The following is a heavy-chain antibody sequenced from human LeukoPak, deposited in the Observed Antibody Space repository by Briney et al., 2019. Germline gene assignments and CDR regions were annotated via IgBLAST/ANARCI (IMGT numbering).Heavy chain of an antibody. D-gene: IGHD3-22*01. J-gene: IGHJ4*02. CDR3: AKHYDSSGYQDY. CDR1: GFTFSSYG. CDR2: ISGSGGST. V-gene: IGHV3-23*01. Sequence: PGGSLRLSCAASGFTFSSYGMSWVRRAPGKGLEWVSAISGSGGSTYYADSVKGRFTISRDNSKNTLYLQMNSLRAEDTAVYYCAKHYDSSGYQDYWGQGTLVTVSS.